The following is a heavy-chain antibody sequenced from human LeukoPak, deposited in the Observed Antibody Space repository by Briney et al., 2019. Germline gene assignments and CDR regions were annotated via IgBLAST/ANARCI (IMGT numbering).Heavy chain of an antibody. J-gene: IGHJ5*02. CDR3: ARDKKGPSCYAS. CDR1: GDSISSYY. V-gene: IGHV4-59*01. CDR2: VYYSGRP. Sequence: SETLSLTCTVSGDSISSYYWSWIRQPPGKGREWIGYVYYSGRPNYNPSLKSRVTISVDTSKNQFSLKLSSVTAADTAVYYCARDKKGPSCYASWGQGTLVTVSS. D-gene: IGHD2-2*01.